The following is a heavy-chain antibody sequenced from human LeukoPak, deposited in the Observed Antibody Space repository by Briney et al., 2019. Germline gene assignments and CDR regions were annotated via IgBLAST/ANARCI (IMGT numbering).Heavy chain of an antibody. D-gene: IGHD2-8*01. V-gene: IGHV3-66*01. Sequence: GGSLRLSCAASGFTFSSYAMSWVRQAPGKGLEWVSVIYSGGTTYYADSVKGRFTISRDNSKNTLYLQMNSLRAEDTAVYYCARLNSPYGPWGQGTLVTVSS. J-gene: IGHJ4*02. CDR3: ARLNSPYGP. CDR2: IYSGGTT. CDR1: GFTFSSYA.